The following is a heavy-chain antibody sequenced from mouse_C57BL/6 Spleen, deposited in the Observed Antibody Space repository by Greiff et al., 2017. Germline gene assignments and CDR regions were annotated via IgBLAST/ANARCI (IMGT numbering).Heavy chain of an antibody. D-gene: IGHD2-1*01. CDR1: GYTFTDYY. J-gene: IGHJ4*01. CDR3: ARVDYGNFRHYAMDY. CDR2: INPNNGGT. V-gene: IGHV1-26*01. Sequence: EVQLQQSGPELVKPGASVKISCKASGYTFTDYYMNWVKQSHGKSLEWIGDINPNNGGTSYNQKFKGKATLTVDKSSSTAYMELRSLTSEDSAVYYCARVDYGNFRHYAMDYWGQGTSVTVSS.